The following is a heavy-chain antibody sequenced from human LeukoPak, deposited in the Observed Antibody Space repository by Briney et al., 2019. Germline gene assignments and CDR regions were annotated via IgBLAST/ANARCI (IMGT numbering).Heavy chain of an antibody. D-gene: IGHD3-3*01. CDR2: INPGSGGT. V-gene: IGHV1-2*02. CDR3: AGGGFVVAPPLAV. Sequence: GASVKVSCKASEYTFTGYYLHWVRRAPGQGLEWMGCINPGSGGTNYAQKFQDRVTMTRDMNISTAYMELSSLRYDDTAVYYCAGGGFVVAPPLAVWGQGTTVTVSS. CDR1: EYTFTGYY. J-gene: IGHJ6*02.